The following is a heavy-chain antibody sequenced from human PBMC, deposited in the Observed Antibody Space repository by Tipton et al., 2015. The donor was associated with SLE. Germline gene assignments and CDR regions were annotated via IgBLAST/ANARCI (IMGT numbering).Heavy chain of an antibody. D-gene: IGHD3-16*01. V-gene: IGHV4-39*01. CDR1: GVFISTSSDY. CDR2: IFYSGST. J-gene: IGHJ6*03. Sequence: TLSLTCTVSGVFISTSSDYWGGIRQPPGKGLEWIGDIFYSGSTYYNPSLGSRVTMSVDTSKNQFSLKLRSVSAADTSVYYCAKIMRGPSFYYYYMDVWGKGTTVTVSS. CDR3: AKIMRGPSFYYYYMDV.